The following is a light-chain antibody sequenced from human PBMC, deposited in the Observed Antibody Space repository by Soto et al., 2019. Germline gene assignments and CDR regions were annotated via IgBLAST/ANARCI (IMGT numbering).Light chain of an antibody. Sequence: QSGLTQPASVSGSPGQSITIACTGTSSDVGNYDLVSWYQQYPGKAPKLMIYEVTRRPSGVSNRFSGSKSGTTASLTISGLQAEDEADYYCCSFAGSSTFWVFGGGTKVTVL. J-gene: IGLJ3*02. CDR3: CSFAGSSTFWV. CDR1: SSDVGNYDL. V-gene: IGLV2-23*02. CDR2: EVT.